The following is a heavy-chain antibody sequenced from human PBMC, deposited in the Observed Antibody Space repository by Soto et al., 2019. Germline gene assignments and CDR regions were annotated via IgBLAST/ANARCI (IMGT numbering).Heavy chain of an antibody. CDR1: GFTFSSYP. CDR2: FSIDGGKT. V-gene: IGHV3-30*07. CDR3: TKANRYCSGANCFTFDY. D-gene: IGHD2-15*01. J-gene: IGHJ4*02. Sequence: GGSLRLSCAASGFTFSSYPMHWVRQAPGKGLEWVAVFSIDGGKTYYADSVKGRFTISRDNSKNTLSLQMNSLRAEDTAVYYCTKANRYCSGANCFTFDYWGLGTLVTVSS.